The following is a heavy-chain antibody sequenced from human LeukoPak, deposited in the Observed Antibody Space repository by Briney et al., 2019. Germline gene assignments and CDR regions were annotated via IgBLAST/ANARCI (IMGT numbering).Heavy chain of an antibody. CDR1: GFTFSSYA. V-gene: IGHV3-64*01. CDR3: ASSQGTQTDYGDYDHDAFDI. J-gene: IGHJ3*02. CDR2: ISSNGGST. Sequence: PGGSLRLSCAASGFTFSSYAMHWVRQAPGKGLEYVSAISSNGGSTYYANSVKGRFTISRDNSKNTLYLQMGSLRAEDMAVYYCASSQGTQTDYGDYDHDAFDIWGQGTMVTVSS. D-gene: IGHD4-17*01.